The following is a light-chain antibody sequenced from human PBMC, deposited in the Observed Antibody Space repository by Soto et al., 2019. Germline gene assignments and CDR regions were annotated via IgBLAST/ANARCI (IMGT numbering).Light chain of an antibody. CDR1: QSISSW. V-gene: IGKV1-5*01. CDR3: QQYNSYPYT. CDR2: DAS. J-gene: IGKJ2*01. Sequence: DIQMTQSPSTMSASVGDRVTITCRASQSISSWLAWYQQKPGKAPKLLIYDASSLESGVPSRFSGSGSGTEFTLTIRSLQPDDFATYYCQQYNSYPYTFGQGTKLES.